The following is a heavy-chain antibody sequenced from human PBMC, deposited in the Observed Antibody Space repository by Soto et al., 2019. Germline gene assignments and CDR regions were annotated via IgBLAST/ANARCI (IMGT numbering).Heavy chain of an antibody. J-gene: IGHJ1*01. D-gene: IGHD1-1*01. CDR2: VSPKSGNT. CDR1: GYNFFDYG. CDR3: ARGRTVASIGPLLV. V-gene: IGHV1-18*01. Sequence: QIQLVQSGAEVKKPGASVKVSCKASGYNFFDYGVSWVRQAPGQGLEWMGWVSPKSGNTDYARKVQGRVTMTKDISTSTAYMELRGLISDDTGVYYCARGRTVASIGPLLVWGQGTLVSVSS.